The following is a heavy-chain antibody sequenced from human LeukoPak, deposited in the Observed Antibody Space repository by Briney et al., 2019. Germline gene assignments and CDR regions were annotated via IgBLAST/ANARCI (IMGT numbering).Heavy chain of an antibody. CDR1: GGSISSSSYY. V-gene: IGHV4-39*01. Sequence: PSETLSLTCTVSGGSISSSSYYWGWIRQPPGKGLEWIGSIYYSGSTYYNPSLKSRVTISVDTSKNQFSLKLSSVTAADTAVYYCARRGGLKDYWGQGTLVTVSS. D-gene: IGHD3-16*01. CDR3: ARRGGLKDY. CDR2: IYYSGST. J-gene: IGHJ4*02.